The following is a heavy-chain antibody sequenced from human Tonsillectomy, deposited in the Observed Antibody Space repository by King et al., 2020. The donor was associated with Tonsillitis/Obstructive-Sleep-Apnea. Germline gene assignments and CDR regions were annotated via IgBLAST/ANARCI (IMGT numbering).Heavy chain of an antibody. CDR2: INHSGST. V-gene: IGHV4-34*01. CDR1: GGSFSGYY. D-gene: IGHD3-22*01. CDR3: ARLPSSAEYYYYYYGMDV. J-gene: IGHJ6*02. Sequence: HVQLQQWGAGLLKPSETLSITCAVYGGSFSGYYWSWIRQPPGKGLEWIGEINHSGSTNYNPSLKSRVTISVDTSKNQFSLKLSSVTAADTAVYYFARLPSSAEYYYYYYGMDVWGQGTTVTVSS.